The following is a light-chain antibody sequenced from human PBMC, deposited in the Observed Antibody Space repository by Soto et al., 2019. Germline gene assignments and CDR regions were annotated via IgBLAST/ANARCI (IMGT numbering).Light chain of an antibody. CDR3: LQDYNYPLT. V-gene: IGKV1-6*01. CDR1: QGIRND. CDR2: AAS. J-gene: IGKJ4*01. Sequence: AIQMTQSPSSLSASVGDRVTITCRASQGIRNDLGWYQQKPGKAPKLLIYAASSLQSGVPSRFSGSGSGTDFTLNISSLQPEDFAPYYCLQDYNYPLTFGGGTKVEIK.